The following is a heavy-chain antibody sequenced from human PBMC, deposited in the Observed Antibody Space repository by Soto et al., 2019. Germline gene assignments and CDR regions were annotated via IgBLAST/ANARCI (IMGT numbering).Heavy chain of an antibody. D-gene: IGHD3-22*01. CDR3: ARDLVGNYYDSSGLNWFDP. V-gene: IGHV1-18*01. Sequence: ALVKVSCKASGYTFTSYGISWVRQAPGQGLESMGWISAYNGNTNYAQNLQGRVTMTTDTSTSTAYMELRSLRSDDTAVYYCARDLVGNYYDSSGLNWFDPWGQGTLVTVSS. J-gene: IGHJ5*02. CDR1: GYTFTSYG. CDR2: ISAYNGNT.